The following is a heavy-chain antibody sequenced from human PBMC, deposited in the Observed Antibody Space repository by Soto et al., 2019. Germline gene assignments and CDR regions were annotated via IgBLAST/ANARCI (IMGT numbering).Heavy chain of an antibody. CDR3: AKPVSREGWDSSSWYKSNDAFDI. CDR1: NFAFSNHP. V-gene: IGHV3-23*01. Sequence: GGSLRLSCAASNFAFSNHPMNWVRQAPGKGLEWVSGISGVGINTYYADSVRGRFTISRDNSKTTLYLQMNNLRAEDTAVYYCAKPVSREGWDSSSWYKSNDAFDIWGQGTMVTVS. J-gene: IGHJ3*02. CDR2: ISGVGINT. D-gene: IGHD6-13*01.